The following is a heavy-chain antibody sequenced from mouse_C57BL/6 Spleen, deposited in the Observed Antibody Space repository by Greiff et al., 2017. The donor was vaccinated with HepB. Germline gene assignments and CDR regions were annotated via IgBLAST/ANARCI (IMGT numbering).Heavy chain of an antibody. Sequence: VQLQQSGAELMKPGASVKLSCKATGYTFTGYWIEWVKQRPGHGLEWIGEILPGSGSTNYNEKFTGKATFTAETSSNTAYMQISSLTTEDSAIYYCARGAGLRQFAYWGQGTLVTVSA. D-gene: IGHD2-4*01. CDR3: ARGAGLRQFAY. CDR2: ILPGSGST. CDR1: GYTFTGYW. V-gene: IGHV1-9*01. J-gene: IGHJ3*01.